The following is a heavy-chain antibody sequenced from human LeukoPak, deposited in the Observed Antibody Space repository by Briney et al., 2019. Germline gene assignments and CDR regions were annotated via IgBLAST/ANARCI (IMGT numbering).Heavy chain of an antibody. D-gene: IGHD2-2*01. CDR2: IIPIFGTA. V-gene: IGHV1-69*01. J-gene: IGHJ4*02. CDR1: GGTFSSYA. CDR3: ARGVGRGYCSSTSCPPNHFDY. Sequence: SVKVSCKASGGTFSSYAISWVRQAPGQGLEWMGGIIPIFGTADYAQKFEGRVTITADESTSTAYMELSSRRSEDTAVYYCARGVGRGYCSSTSCPPNHFDYWGQGTLITVSS.